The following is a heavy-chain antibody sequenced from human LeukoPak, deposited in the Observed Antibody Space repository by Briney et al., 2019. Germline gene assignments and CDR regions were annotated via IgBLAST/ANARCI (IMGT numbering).Heavy chain of an antibody. V-gene: IGHV4-59*01. Sequence: SETLSLTCPVSGGSIISYYWSWIRQPPGKGLEWIGYIYYSGSTNYNPSLKSRVTISVDTSKNQFSLKLSSVTAADTAVYYCARASYDYVWGSYRRFDPWGQGTLVTVSS. CDR2: IYYSGST. CDR3: ARASYDYVWGSYRRFDP. CDR1: GGSIISYY. J-gene: IGHJ5*02. D-gene: IGHD3-16*02.